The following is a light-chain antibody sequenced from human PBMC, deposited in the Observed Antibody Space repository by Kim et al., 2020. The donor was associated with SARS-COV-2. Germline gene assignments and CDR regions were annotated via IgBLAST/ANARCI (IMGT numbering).Light chain of an antibody. CDR2: GKN. CDR1: SLRSYY. Sequence: ALGQTVRITRQGDSLRSYYATWYQQKPGQAPIVVIYGKNNRPSGIPDRFSGSSSGNTASLTITGTQAGDEADYYCNSRDSNDNVVFGGGTQLTVL. CDR3: NSRDSNDNVV. J-gene: IGLJ2*01. V-gene: IGLV3-19*01.